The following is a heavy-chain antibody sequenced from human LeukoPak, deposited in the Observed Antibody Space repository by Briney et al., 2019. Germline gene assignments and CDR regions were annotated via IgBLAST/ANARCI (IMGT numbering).Heavy chain of an antibody. CDR3: ARVGLQVAFDI. CDR1: GGSISSGGYY. D-gene: IGHD5-24*01. J-gene: IGHJ3*02. CDR2: IYYSGST. Sequence: SETLSLTCTVSGGSISSGGYYWSWIRQHPGKGLEWIGYIYYSGSTYYNPSLRSRVTISVDTSKNQFSLKLSSVTAADTAVYYCARVGLQVAFDIWGQGTMVTVSP. V-gene: IGHV4-31*03.